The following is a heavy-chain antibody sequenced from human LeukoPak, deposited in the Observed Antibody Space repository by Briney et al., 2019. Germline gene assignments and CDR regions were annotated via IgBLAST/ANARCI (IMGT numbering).Heavy chain of an antibody. V-gene: IGHV1-69*01. J-gene: IGHJ3*02. Sequence: GSSVKVSCKASGGTFSSYAISWVRQAPGQGLEWMGGIIPIFGTANYAQKFQGRVTITADESTSTAYMELSSLRSEDTAVYYCATDPVTMVWGYAFDIWGQGTMVTVSS. CDR1: GGTFSSYA. CDR2: IIPIFGTA. D-gene: IGHD3-10*01. CDR3: ATDPVTMVWGYAFDI.